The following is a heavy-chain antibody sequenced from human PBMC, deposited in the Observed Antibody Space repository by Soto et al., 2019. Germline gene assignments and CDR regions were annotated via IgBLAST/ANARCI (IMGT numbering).Heavy chain of an antibody. CDR3: ARGSPDGYGMDV. V-gene: IGHV1-69*12. CDR2: IIPIFGTA. CDR1: GGTFSSYA. Sequence: QVQLVQSGAEVKKPGSSVKVSCKASGGTFSSYAISWVRQAPGQGLEWMGGIIPIFGTANYAQKFQGRVXIXAXVSTSTAYMELSSLRSEDTAVYYCARGSPDGYGMDVWGQGTTVTVSS. J-gene: IGHJ6*02.